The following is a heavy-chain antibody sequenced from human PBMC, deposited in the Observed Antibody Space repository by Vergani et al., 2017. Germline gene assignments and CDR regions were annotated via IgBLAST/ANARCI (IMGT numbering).Heavy chain of an antibody. V-gene: IGHV1-69-2*01. D-gene: IGHD4-17*01. Sequence: EVQLVQSGAEVKKPGATMKISCKVSGYTFTDHYMHWVKQAPGKGIEGMGLVDPEGGETIYEDKFKGRVTIAADTSTDTAHLELSSLRSEDTAVYYCETPQTVTTGGMEVWGQGTTVIVSS. CDR3: ETPQTVTTGGMEV. CDR2: VDPEGGET. J-gene: IGHJ6*02. CDR1: GYTFTDHY.